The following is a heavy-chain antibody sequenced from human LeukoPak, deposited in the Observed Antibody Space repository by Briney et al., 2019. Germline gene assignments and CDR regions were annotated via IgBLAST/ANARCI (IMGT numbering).Heavy chain of an antibody. CDR3: ASRSFHPSWELR. CDR1: GYTFTSYY. J-gene: IGHJ4*02. V-gene: IGHV1-46*01. CDR2: INPSGGST. D-gene: IGHD1-26*01. Sequence: EASVKVSCKASGYTFTSYYMHWVRQAPGQGLGWMGIINPSGGSTSYAQKFQGRVTMTRNTSISTAYMELSSLRSEDTAVYYCASRSFHPSWELRWGQGTLVTVSS.